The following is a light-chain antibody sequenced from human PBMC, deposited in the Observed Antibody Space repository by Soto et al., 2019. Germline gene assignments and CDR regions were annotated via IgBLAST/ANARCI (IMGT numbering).Light chain of an antibody. V-gene: IGKV3-15*01. J-gene: IGKJ4*01. Sequence: DIVMTQSPAILSVSLGERATLSCLASQSISDNLAWYQQRSGQAPRLLIYGASTRATGVPARFSGSGSGTEFTLTISSLQSDDFATYYCQQYKSWPPLTFGGGTKVE. CDR2: GAS. CDR1: QSISDN. CDR3: QQYKSWPPLT.